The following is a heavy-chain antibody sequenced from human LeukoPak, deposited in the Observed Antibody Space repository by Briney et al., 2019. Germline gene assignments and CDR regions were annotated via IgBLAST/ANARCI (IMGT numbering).Heavy chain of an antibody. CDR1: GGSISSSGYY. V-gene: IGHV4-39*01. Sequence: SETLSLTCTVSGGSISSSGYYWGWLRQPPGKGLEWIATIYYAGSSYYNPSLKSRATISVDTPKNQFSLRLSSVTAADTAVYYCARGRRAYYYDSSGYYYWGQGSLVTVSS. J-gene: IGHJ4*02. D-gene: IGHD3-22*01. CDR3: ARGRRAYYYDSSGYYY. CDR2: IYYAGSS.